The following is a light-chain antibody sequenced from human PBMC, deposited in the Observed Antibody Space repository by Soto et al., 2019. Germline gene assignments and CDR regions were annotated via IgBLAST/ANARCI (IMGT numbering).Light chain of an antibody. CDR3: CSYTSSSSPSYV. CDR1: SSDVGGYNY. Sequence: QSVLTQPASVSGSPGQSITISCTGTSSDVGGYNYVCWYQQHPGKAPKLMIYDVSDRPSGVSNRFSGSKSGNTASLTISGLQAEDEADYYCCSYTSSSSPSYVFGTGTKVTVL. CDR2: DVS. J-gene: IGLJ1*01. V-gene: IGLV2-14*01.